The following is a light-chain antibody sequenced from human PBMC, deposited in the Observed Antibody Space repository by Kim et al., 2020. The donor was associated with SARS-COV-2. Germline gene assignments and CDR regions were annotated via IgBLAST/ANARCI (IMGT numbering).Light chain of an antibody. J-gene: IGLJ1*01. V-gene: IGLV1-44*01. CDR2: GDN. Sequence: GQRVTNYCSGNGANIGNNSVNGYQQRPGTAPKVLIYGDNQRPSGFPDRFSGSKSGTSASLAISGLQSEDEADYYCGAWDDSLNGNVFGTGTKVTVL. CDR3: GAWDDSLNGNV. CDR1: GANIGNNS.